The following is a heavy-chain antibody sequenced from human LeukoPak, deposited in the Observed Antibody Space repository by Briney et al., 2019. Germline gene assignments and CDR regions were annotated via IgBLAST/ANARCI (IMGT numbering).Heavy chain of an antibody. V-gene: IGHV3-9*01. CDR2: ISWNSGSI. CDR1: GFTFDDYA. CDR3: SWDHTGKEDI. J-gene: IGHJ3*02. Sequence: PGRSLRLSCAASGFTFDDYAMHWVRQAPGKGLEWVSGISWNSGSIGYADSVKGRFTISRDNAKNTLYLQMNSLRADDTAVYYCSWDHTGKEDIWGQGTMVTVSS. D-gene: IGHD1-26*01.